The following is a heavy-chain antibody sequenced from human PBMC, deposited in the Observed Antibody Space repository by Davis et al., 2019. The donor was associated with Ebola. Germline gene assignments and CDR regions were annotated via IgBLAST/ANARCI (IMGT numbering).Heavy chain of an antibody. Sequence: GESLKISCAASGFTFSSYAMSWVRQAPGKGLEWVSAISGSGGSTYYADSAKGRFTISRDNAKNSLYLQMNSMRAEDTAVYYWARDRPLDFFFGDYYGMDVWGQGTTVTVSS. CDR3: ARDRPLDFFFGDYYGMDV. CDR1: GFTFSSYA. J-gene: IGHJ6*02. D-gene: IGHD3-16*01. V-gene: IGHV3-23*01. CDR2: ISGSGGST.